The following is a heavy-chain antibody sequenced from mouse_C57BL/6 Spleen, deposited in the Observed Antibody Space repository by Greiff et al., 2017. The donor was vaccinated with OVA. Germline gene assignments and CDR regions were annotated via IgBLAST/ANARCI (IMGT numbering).Heavy chain of an antibody. D-gene: IGHD1-1*01. CDR2: IDPNNGGT. V-gene: IGHV1-72*01. CDR3: ATPPLPAVVDGWFAY. CDR1: GYTFTSYW. Sequence: VQLQQPGAELVKPGASVKLSCKASGYTFTSYWMHWVKQRPGRGLEWIGRIDPNNGGTKYNEKFKSKATLTVDKPSSTAYMQLSSLTSEDSAVYYCATPPLPAVVDGWFAYWGQGTLVTVSA. J-gene: IGHJ3*01.